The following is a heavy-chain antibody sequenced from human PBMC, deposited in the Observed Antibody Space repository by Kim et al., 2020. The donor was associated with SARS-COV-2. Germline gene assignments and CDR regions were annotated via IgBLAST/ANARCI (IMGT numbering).Heavy chain of an antibody. Sequence: GGSLRLSCAASGFTFSSYSMNWVRQAPGKGLEWVSSISSSSSYIYYADSVKGRFTISRDNAKNSLYLQMNSLRAEDTAVYYCARDGGDYDFWSGYYNNYYYYYGMDVWGQGTTVTVSS. D-gene: IGHD3-3*01. V-gene: IGHV3-21*01. J-gene: IGHJ6*02. CDR2: ISSSSSYI. CDR3: ARDGGDYDFWSGYYNNYYYYYGMDV. CDR1: GFTFSSYS.